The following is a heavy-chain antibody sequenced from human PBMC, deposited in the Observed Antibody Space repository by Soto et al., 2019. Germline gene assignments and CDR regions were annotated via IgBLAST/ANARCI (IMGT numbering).Heavy chain of an antibody. V-gene: IGHV4-30-4*01. CDR3: ARDLAVAGTTRGYYYYGMDV. D-gene: IGHD6-19*01. CDR2: IYYSGST. CDR1: GGSISSGDYY. J-gene: IGHJ6*02. Sequence: PSETLSLTCTVSGGSISSGDYYWSWIRQPPGKGLEWIGYIYYSGSTYYNPSLNSRVTISVDTSKNQFSLKLSSVTAADTAVYYCARDLAVAGTTRGYYYYGMDVWGQGTTVTVSS.